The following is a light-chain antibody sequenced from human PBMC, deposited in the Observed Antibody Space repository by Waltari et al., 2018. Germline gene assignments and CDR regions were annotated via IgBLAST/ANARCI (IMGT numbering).Light chain of an antibody. CDR3: ATWDDSLGGYI. J-gene: IGLJ1*01. Sequence: QSVLTQSPSASEAARKSVTISCSGRSSNIGSNSLCWYQQLPGTAPKLLIYYNDQRASGVSDRFSASKSGTSASLAISGLQTEDEADYYCATWDDSLGGYIFGAGTRLTVL. V-gene: IGLV1-47*02. CDR2: YND. CDR1: SSNIGSNS.